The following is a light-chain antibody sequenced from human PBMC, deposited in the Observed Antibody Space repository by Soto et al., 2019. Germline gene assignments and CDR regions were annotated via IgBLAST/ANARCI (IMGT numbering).Light chain of an antibody. CDR3: QKYNSPTWK. CDR2: KAS. Sequence: DIQMTASPSTLSASVVDRVRISCPSSHSISSWLAWYQQTPGKAPKLLIYKASSLESGVPSRFSGSGSGTEFTLTISSLQPDDFATYYCQKYNSPTWKCGQGNTGAIK. J-gene: IGKJ1*01. V-gene: IGKV1-5*03. CDR1: HSISSW.